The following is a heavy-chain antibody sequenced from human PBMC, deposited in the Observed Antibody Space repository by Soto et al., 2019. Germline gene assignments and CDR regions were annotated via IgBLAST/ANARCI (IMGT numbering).Heavy chain of an antibody. Sequence: QVQLVQSGAEVKKPGSSVKVSCKASGCTFSSYAISWVRQAPGQGLEWMGGIIPIFGTANYAQKFQGRVTITADESTRTDYMELSSLRSEDTAVYYCAIGADGVVVAAMGPEWYFDCWGQGTLVPVSS. CDR3: AIGADGVVVAAMGPEWYFDC. CDR2: IIPIFGTA. CDR1: GCTFSSYA. D-gene: IGHD2-15*01. J-gene: IGHJ4*02. V-gene: IGHV1-69*01.